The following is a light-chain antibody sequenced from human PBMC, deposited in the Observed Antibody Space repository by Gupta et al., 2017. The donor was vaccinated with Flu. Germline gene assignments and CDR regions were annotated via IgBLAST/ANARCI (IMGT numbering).Light chain of an antibody. J-gene: IGKJ4*01. V-gene: IGKV2-28*01. CDR3: RQALQTLCT. CDR2: LGS. Sequence: VTPGEPASISCRSSQSLLHSNGYNYLDWYLQKPGQSPQLLIYLGSNRASGVPDRFSGSGSGTDFTLKISRVEAEDVGVYYCRQALQTLCTFGGGTKVEIK. CDR1: QSLLHSNGYNY.